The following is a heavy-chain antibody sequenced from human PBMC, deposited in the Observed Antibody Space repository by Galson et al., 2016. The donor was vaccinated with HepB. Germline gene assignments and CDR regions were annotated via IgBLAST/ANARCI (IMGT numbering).Heavy chain of an antibody. CDR1: GFTFSQYG. V-gene: IGHV3-33*07. J-gene: IGHJ4*02. Sequence: SLRLSCAASGFTFSQYGMYWVRQAPGKGLERVAAINRDESKKYYGDYAKGRFTISRDNSRNTLYLLMDSLRAEDTAIYYCERNNWICGAPRCSAQDYWGQGTLVIVSS. D-gene: IGHD1-20*01. CDR2: INRDESKK. CDR3: ERNNWICGAPRCSAQDY.